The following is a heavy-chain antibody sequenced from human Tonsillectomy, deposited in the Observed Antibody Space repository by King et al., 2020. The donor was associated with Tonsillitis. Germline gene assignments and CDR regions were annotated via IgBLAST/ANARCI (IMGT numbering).Heavy chain of an antibody. CDR2: ISYDGSNK. CDR1: GFIFSSYG. D-gene: IGHD4-11*01. Sequence: VQLVESGGGVVQPGRSLRLSCAASGFIFSSYGMHWVRQAPGKGLEWVAVISYDGSNKYYADSVKGRFTISRDNSKNTLYLQMNSLRAEDTAVYYCAKEGESTVTTGIGYGMDVWGQGTTVTVSS. CDR3: AKEGESTVTTGIGYGMDV. V-gene: IGHV3-30*18. J-gene: IGHJ6*02.